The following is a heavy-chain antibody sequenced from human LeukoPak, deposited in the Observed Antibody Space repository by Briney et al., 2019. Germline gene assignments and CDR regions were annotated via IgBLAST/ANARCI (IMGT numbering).Heavy chain of an antibody. J-gene: IGHJ4*01. D-gene: IGHD6-19*01. V-gene: IGHV4-59*08. CDR3: ARLESSSVWYSFHK. Sequence: SETLSLTCTVSGGSISSYYWSWIRQPPGKGLEWIGYIYSSGSTSYNPSLKSRVTMLVDTSKDQFSLNLTSVTAADTAVYYCARLESSSVWYSFHKWGHGTLVTVSS. CDR2: IYSSGST. CDR1: GGSISSYY.